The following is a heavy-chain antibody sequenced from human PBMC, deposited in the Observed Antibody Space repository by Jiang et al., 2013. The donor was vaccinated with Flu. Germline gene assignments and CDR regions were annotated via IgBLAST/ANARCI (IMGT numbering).Heavy chain of an antibody. V-gene: IGHV7-4-1*02. Sequence: YAQGFTGRFVFSLDTSVSTAYLQISSLKAEDTAVYYCARDTGFAYGDSYWYFDLWGRGTLVTVSS. J-gene: IGHJ2*01. D-gene: IGHD4-17*01. CDR3: ARDTGFAYGDSYWYFDL.